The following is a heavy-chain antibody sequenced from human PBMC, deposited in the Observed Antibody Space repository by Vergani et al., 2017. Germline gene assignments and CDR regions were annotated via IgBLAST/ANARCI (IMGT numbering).Heavy chain of an antibody. CDR1: GFTFSSYA. CDR2: ISGSGGST. D-gene: IGHD2-21*01. J-gene: IGHJ4*02. Sequence: EVQLLESGGGLVQPGGSLRLSCAASGFTFSSYAMSWVRQAPGKGLEWVSAISGSGGSTYYADSVKGRFTISRDNSKNTLYLQMNSLRAEDTAVYYCATEPHIVVVIATLLAYWGQGTLVTVSS. CDR3: ATEPHIVVVIATLLAY. V-gene: IGHV3-23*01.